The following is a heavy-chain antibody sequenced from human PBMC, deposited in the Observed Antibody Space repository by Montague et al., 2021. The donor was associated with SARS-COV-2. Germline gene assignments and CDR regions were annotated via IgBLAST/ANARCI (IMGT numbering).Heavy chain of an antibody. Sequence: SETLPLTCTVSGGSISRSTSSWAWIRQPPGKGLEWIGSISYTGSTYYNPSLKSRVTISVDTSRNQFSLRLSSVTAADTSAYYCARLPLVSSWSRAAGYYYYGMDVWGQGTTVTVSS. CDR3: ARLPLVSSWSRAAGYYYYGMDV. J-gene: IGHJ6*02. CDR1: GGSISRSTSS. V-gene: IGHV4-39*01. D-gene: IGHD6-13*01. CDR2: ISYTGST.